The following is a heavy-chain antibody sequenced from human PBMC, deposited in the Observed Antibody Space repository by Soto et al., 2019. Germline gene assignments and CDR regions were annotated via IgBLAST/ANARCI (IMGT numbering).Heavy chain of an antibody. Sequence: SETLSLTCTVSGGSISSSSYYWGWIRQPPGKGLEWIGSIYYSGSTYYNPSLKSRVTISVDKSKNQFSLKLSSVAAADTAVYYCANAVVHCSGGSCYIYPGFGGFDYWGQGTLVTVSS. CDR2: IYYSGST. D-gene: IGHD2-15*01. J-gene: IGHJ4*02. CDR1: GGSISSSSYY. V-gene: IGHV4-39*01. CDR3: ANAVVHCSGGSCYIYPGFGGFDY.